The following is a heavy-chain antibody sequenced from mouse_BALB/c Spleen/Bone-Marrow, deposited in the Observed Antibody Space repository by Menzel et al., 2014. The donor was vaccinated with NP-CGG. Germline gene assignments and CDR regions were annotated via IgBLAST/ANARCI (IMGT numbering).Heavy chain of an antibody. J-gene: IGHJ4*01. CDR2: INPSSGYT. CDR3: ARVYGNYDAMDY. Sequence: VKLQESGAELARPGASVKMSCRASGYTFTTYTMHWVKQRPGQGLEWIGYINPSSGYTYYNQKFKDKATLTADKSSSAAYLQVSILTSEDSAVYYCARVYGNYDAMDYWGQGTSVTVSS. CDR1: GYTFTTYT. V-gene: IGHV1-4*01. D-gene: IGHD2-1*01.